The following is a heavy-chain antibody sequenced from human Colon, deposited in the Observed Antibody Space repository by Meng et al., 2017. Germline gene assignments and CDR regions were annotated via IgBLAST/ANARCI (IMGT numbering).Heavy chain of an antibody. Sequence: ASVKVSCKASGYTFDSSGLSWVRQAPGQGLEWMGWVSGYNGVTNYAQKFQGRVTITADTSTSTAYMELMSLRSDDTAVYYCARTPFGGAAGTIGDWFDPWGQGTLVTVSS. J-gene: IGHJ5*02. CDR2: VSGYNGVT. CDR3: ARTPFGGAAGTIGDWFDP. V-gene: IGHV1-18*01. D-gene: IGHD6-13*01. CDR1: GYTFDSSG.